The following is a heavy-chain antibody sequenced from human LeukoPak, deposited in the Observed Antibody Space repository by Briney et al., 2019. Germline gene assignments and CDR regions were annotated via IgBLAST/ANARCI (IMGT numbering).Heavy chain of an antibody. CDR3: VRGDYDNRGYSNAFDI. CDR1: GVSIISSY. V-gene: IGHV4-59*01. D-gene: IGHD3-22*01. J-gene: IGHJ3*02. Sequence: SETLSLTCIVSGVSIISSYWSWFRQPPGKRLEWIGYIYYNGNTNSNPSLKSRVTISADTSKNQFSLKLSSVTAADTAVYYCVRGDYDNRGYSNAFDIWGQGAMVTVSS. CDR2: IYYNGNT.